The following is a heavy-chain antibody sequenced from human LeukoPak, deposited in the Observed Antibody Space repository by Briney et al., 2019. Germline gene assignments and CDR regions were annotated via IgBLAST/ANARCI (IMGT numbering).Heavy chain of an antibody. J-gene: IGHJ4*02. CDR3: ARLKFGHLLSAHFDY. CDR1: GDSISTSTYY. Sequence: PSETLSLTCTVSGDSISTSTYYWGWIRQSPGKGLEWIGTIYIGGNTYYNPSLKSRVTMSVDTSENQFSLRLTSVTAADTAVYFCARLKFGHLLSAHFDYWGQGTLVTVSS. D-gene: IGHD3-10*01. V-gene: IGHV4-39*07. CDR2: IYIGGNT.